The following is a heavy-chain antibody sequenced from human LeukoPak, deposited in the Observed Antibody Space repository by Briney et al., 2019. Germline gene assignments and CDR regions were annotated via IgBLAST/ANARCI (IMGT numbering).Heavy chain of an antibody. V-gene: IGHV4-4*07. Sequence: PSETLSLTCTVSGGSIGNYYWNWIRQHAGKGLEWIGRISTSGTTNYHPSLKSRVTLSLDTSKNQFSLNLRSVTAADTAIYFCARRHPYYYGSGTYSREDWGQGTLVTVSS. CDR2: ISTSGTT. CDR3: ARRHPYYYGSGTYSRED. D-gene: IGHD3-10*01. J-gene: IGHJ4*02. CDR1: GGSIGNYY.